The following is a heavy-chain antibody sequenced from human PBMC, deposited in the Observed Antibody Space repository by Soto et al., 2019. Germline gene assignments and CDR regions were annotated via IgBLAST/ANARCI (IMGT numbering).Heavy chain of an antibody. Sequence: ASVKVSCKASGYTFTSYGISWVRQAPGQGLEWMGWISAYNGNTNYAQKLQGRVTMTTDTSTSTAYMELRSLRSDDTAVYYCARDPAMITFGGVTLDYYYYMDVWGKGTTVTVSS. J-gene: IGHJ6*03. CDR3: ARDPAMITFGGVTLDYYYYMDV. V-gene: IGHV1-18*01. CDR1: GYTFTSYG. D-gene: IGHD3-16*01. CDR2: ISAYNGNT.